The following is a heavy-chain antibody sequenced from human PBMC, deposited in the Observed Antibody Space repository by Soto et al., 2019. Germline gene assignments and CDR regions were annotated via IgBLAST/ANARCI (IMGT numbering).Heavy chain of an antibody. CDR3: ARGDSTDCSNGVCSFFYNHDMDV. V-gene: IGHV1-2*04. Sequence: GASIKVSCKASWSSFTEYHINWVRQAPGQGLELLGRINPKSGGTSTAQKFQGWVTMTTDTSISTASMELTRLTSDDTAIYYCARGDSTDCSNGVCSFFYNHDMDVWGQGTTVTVSS. D-gene: IGHD2-8*01. CDR1: WSSFTEYH. CDR2: INPKSGGT. J-gene: IGHJ6*02.